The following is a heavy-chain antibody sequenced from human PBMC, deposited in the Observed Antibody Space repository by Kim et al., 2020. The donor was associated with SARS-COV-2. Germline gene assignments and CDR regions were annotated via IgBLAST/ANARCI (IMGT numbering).Heavy chain of an antibody. Sequence: GGSLRLSCVASGFTFRNYWMSWVRQAPGKGLEWVGNIKEDGSEKYYVDSVKGRFTMSRDNAKNSLYLQMNSLRAEDTAVYYCARGIIAAAGKGPCDYWGQGTLGTVSS. J-gene: IGHJ4*02. CDR1: GFTFRNYW. D-gene: IGHD6-13*01. V-gene: IGHV3-7*03. CDR2: IKEDGSEK. CDR3: ARGIIAAAGKGPCDY.